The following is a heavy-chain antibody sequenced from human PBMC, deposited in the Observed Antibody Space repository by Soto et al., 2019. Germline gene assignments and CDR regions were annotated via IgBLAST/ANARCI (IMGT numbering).Heavy chain of an antibody. V-gene: IGHV1-69*13. CDR2: IIPIFGTA. CDR3: ARSGYCSSTSCYRRPFDY. Sequence: SVKVSCKASGGTFSSYAISWVRQAPGQGLEWMGGIIPIFGTANYAQKFQGRVTITANESTSTAYMELSSLRSEDTAVYYCARSGYCSSTSCYRRPFDYWGQGTLVTVPQ. CDR1: GGTFSSYA. D-gene: IGHD2-2*03. J-gene: IGHJ4*02.